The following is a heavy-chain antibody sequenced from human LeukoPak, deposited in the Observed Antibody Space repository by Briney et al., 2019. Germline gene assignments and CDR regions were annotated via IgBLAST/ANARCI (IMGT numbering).Heavy chain of an antibody. D-gene: IGHD6-6*01. V-gene: IGHV4-39*07. Sequence: AETLSLTCTASGCSISSTSYYWGWIRQPPGKGLEWIGSIYYSGSTYYDPSLKSRVTISIDTSKNQFSLKLSSVTAADTAVYYCARVIAAPPVFDYWGQGTLVTVSS. CDR2: IYYSGST. CDR1: GCSISSTSYY. CDR3: ARVIAAPPVFDY. J-gene: IGHJ4*02.